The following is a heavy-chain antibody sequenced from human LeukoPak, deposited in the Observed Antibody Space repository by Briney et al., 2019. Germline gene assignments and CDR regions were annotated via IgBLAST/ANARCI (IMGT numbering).Heavy chain of an antibody. J-gene: IGHJ4*02. CDR1: GFTVSSNF. D-gene: IGHD3-22*01. Sequence: GGSLRLSCAASGFTVSSNFMSWVRQAPGKGLEWVSVIYSGDSTYYADSVKGRFTISRDNSKNTLYLQMNSLRAEDTAVYYCARDFDSSGYWGIWGQGTLVTVSS. V-gene: IGHV3-66*01. CDR2: IYSGDST. CDR3: ARDFDSSGYWGI.